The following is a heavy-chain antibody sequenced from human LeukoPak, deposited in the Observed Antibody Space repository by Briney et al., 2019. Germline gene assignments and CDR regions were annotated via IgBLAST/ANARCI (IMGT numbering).Heavy chain of an antibody. V-gene: IGHV1-2*02. CDR2: INPNSCDT. Sequence: GASLKVSCKASGYTFTGYYMHWVRQAPGQGLEWMGWINPNSCDTKCAQRFQGRVTMTRDTSINIAYMELRRLTSDDTAVYYCARVPSMIRGVVNYGMDVWGQGTTVTVSS. J-gene: IGHJ6*02. D-gene: IGHD3-10*01. CDR1: GYTFTGYY. CDR3: ARVPSMIRGVVNYGMDV.